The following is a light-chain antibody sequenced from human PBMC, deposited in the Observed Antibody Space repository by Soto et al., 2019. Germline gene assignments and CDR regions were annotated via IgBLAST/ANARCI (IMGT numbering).Light chain of an antibody. CDR2: GNS. CDR3: QSYDSSLSDVV. J-gene: IGLJ2*01. CDR1: SSNIGAGYD. Sequence: QSVLAQPLSVSGAPGQRVTISCTGSSSNIGAGYDVHWYQQLPGTAPKLLIYGNSNRPSGVPDRFSGSKSGTSASLAITGLQAEDEADYYCQSYDSSLSDVVFGGGTQLTVL. V-gene: IGLV1-40*01.